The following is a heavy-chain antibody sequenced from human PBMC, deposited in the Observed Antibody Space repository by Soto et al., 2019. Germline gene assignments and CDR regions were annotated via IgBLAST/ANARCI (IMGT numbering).Heavy chain of an antibody. J-gene: IGHJ6*02. Sequence: QVQLVQSGSEVKKPGASVKVSCKASGYTFTIYGISWARQAPGKGLEWMGWISAYNGNTNYAQKLQGRVTLTTDTSTSTAYMALRSPRSDDTAVYYCARDTLRYFDWLPHPGNYGMDFWGRGTTVTVSS. V-gene: IGHV1-18*01. CDR1: GYTFTIYG. D-gene: IGHD3-9*01. CDR3: ARDTLRYFDWLPHPGNYGMDF. CDR2: ISAYNGNT.